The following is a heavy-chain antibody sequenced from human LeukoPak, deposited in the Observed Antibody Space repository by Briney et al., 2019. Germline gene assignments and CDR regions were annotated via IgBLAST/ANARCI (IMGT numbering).Heavy chain of an antibody. CDR3: ARDKPIDH. CDR2: IRDDGSNK. Sequence: GGSLRLSCAASGFTFSSYGMHWVRQAPGKGLEWVAFIRDDGSNKYYADSVKGRFTISRDSSKSTLYLQMNSLTVEDTAVYYCARDKPIDHWGQGTLVTVSS. J-gene: IGHJ5*02. CDR1: GFTFSSYG. V-gene: IGHV3-30*02.